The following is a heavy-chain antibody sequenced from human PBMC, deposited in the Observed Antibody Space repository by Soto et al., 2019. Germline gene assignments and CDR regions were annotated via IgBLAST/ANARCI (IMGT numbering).Heavy chain of an antibody. CDR2: ISYTGAT. CDR3: ARGGPVSVSPAWQLLGYFDY. Sequence: QVHLQESGPGQVRPSQTLSLSCSVSGGSISRGAYFWTWIRQFPGKGLEWIAYISYTGATYYNPSLKSRVTILADTSKNQFSLKLNSVTSADTAVYYCARGGPVSVSPAWQLLGYFDYWGQGPLVTVSS. D-gene: IGHD2-15*01. V-gene: IGHV4-31*03. J-gene: IGHJ4*02. CDR1: GGSISRGAYF.